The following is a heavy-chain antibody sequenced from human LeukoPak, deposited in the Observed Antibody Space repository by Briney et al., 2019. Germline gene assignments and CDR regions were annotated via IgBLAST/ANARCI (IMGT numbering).Heavy chain of an antibody. D-gene: IGHD6-19*01. Sequence: PSETLSLTCTVSGGSISSYYWSWIRQPPGKGLEWIGYIYYSGSTNYNPSLKSRVTISVDTSKNQCSLKLSSVTAADTAVYYCARVWFIAVAGTGAFDIWGQGTMVTVSS. CDR3: ARVWFIAVAGTGAFDI. CDR2: IYYSGST. J-gene: IGHJ3*02. V-gene: IGHV4-59*01. CDR1: GGSISSYY.